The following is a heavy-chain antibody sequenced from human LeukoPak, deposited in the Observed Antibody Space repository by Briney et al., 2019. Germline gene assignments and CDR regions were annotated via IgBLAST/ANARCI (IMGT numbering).Heavy chain of an antibody. D-gene: IGHD6-19*01. V-gene: IGHV1-69*04. J-gene: IGHJ4*02. CDR3: ARDSQGYIAVAGSYFDY. CDR2: IIPILGIA. CDR1: GYTFTSYG. Sequence: GASVKVSCKASGYTFTSYGISWVRQAPGQGLEWMGRIIPILGIANYAQKFQGRVTITADKSTSTAYMELSSLRSEDTAVYYCARDSQGYIAVAGSYFDYWGQGTLVTVSS.